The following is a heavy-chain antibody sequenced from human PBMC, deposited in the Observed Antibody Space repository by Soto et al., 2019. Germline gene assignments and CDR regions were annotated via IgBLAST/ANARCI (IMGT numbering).Heavy chain of an antibody. D-gene: IGHD3-10*02. CDR2: IIPILGIA. V-gene: IGHV1-69*08. J-gene: IGHJ4*02. CDR3: ARDKGLDGSLYGGGY. CDR1: GGPFSSYT. Sequence: QVQLVQSGAEVKKPGSSVKVYCKASGGPFSSYTISWVRQAPGQGLEWMGRIIPILGIANYAQKFQGRVTITARKSTSAANMELSSLRFEDTAVNYCARDKGLDGSLYGGGYWGQGTLVTVSS.